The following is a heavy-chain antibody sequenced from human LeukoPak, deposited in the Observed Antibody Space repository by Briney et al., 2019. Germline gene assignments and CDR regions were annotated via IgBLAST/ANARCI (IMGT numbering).Heavy chain of an antibody. J-gene: IGHJ4*02. CDR1: GFTLSSYW. V-gene: IGHV3-7*04. Sequence: GGSLRLSCAASGFTLSSYWMTWVRQAPGKGLEWVANIKEDGSEKYYVDSVKGRFTISRDNAKNSLYLQMNSLRAEDTAVYYCARSSMAYFDYWGQGTLVTVSS. CDR3: ARSSMAYFDY. CDR2: IKEDGSEK. D-gene: IGHD6-6*01.